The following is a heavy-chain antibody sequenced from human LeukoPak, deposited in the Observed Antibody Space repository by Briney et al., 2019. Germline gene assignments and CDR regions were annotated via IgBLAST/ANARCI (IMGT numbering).Heavy chain of an antibody. Sequence: GGSLRLSCAASGFTFSGHWMNWVRQAPGKGLEWVANIKEDGSEKDYVDSVKGRFTISRDNAKNSLYLQMDSLRAEDTAVYYCARDRIGGEEYWGQGTLVTVSS. V-gene: IGHV3-7*01. D-gene: IGHD3-16*01. CDR2: IKEDGSEK. CDR1: GFTFSGHW. CDR3: ARDRIGGEEY. J-gene: IGHJ4*02.